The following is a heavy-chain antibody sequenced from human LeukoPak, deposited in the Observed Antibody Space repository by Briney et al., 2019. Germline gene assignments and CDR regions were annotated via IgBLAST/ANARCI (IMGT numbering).Heavy chain of an antibody. D-gene: IGHD1-14*01. CDR3: AKDPTTTY. CDR1: GFTFSSYG. J-gene: IGHJ4*02. V-gene: IGHV3-30*02. CDR2: IRYDGSNK. Sequence: GGSLRLSCAASGFTFSSYGMHWVRQAPGKGLEWVAFIRYDGSNKYYADSVKGRFTISRDNSKNTLYLQMNGLRAEDTAVYYCAKDPTTTYWGQGTLVTVSS.